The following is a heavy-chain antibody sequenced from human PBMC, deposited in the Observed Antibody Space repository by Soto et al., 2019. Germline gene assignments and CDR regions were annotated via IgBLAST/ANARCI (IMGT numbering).Heavy chain of an antibody. CDR2: ISTSGTT. D-gene: IGHD6-19*01. V-gene: IGHV4-4*07. Sequence: QVQLQESGPGLVEPSETLSLTCTVSGASISSYCWTWIRQPAGKGLDWIGRISTSGTTNYNPSLKSRVTMSVDTSKNHFSLNLSSVTAADTAVYYCAREAGPDRWFDPWGQGTLVTVSS. J-gene: IGHJ5*02. CDR1: GASISSYC. CDR3: AREAGPDRWFDP.